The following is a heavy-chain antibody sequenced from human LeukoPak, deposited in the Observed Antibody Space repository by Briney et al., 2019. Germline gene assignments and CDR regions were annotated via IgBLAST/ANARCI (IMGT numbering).Heavy chain of an antibody. CDR2: IYYSGST. D-gene: IGHD4-17*01. CDR3: GSRPGGDYGDLYYFDY. V-gene: IGHV4-39*01. CDR1: GGSISSSSYY. J-gene: IGHJ4*02. Sequence: PSETLSLTCTVSGGSISSSSYYWGWIRQPPGKGLEWIGSIYYSGSTYYNPSLKSRVTISVDTSKNQFSLKLSSVTAADTAVYYCGSRPGGDYGDLYYFDYWGQGTLVTVSS.